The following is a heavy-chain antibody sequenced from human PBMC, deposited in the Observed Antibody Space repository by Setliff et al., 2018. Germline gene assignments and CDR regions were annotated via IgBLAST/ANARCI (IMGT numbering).Heavy chain of an antibody. D-gene: IGHD2-15*01. CDR3: ALSSLSICTGGNCPNVFDV. V-gene: IGHV1-18*01. J-gene: IGHJ3*01. Sequence: ASVKVSCKASGYTFTDFGINWVRQAPGQGLEWMGWISPYTGNTYSAQRFQGRVTLTTDTSTSTAYMEVKSLTSDDTAVYYCALSSLSICTGGNCPNVFDVWGQGTLVTVSS. CDR1: GYTFTDFG. CDR2: ISPYTGNT.